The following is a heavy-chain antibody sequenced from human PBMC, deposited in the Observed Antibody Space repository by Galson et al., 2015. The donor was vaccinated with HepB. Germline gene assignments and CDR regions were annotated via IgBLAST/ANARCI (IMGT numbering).Heavy chain of an antibody. CDR1: GGTLRSFA. J-gene: IGHJ4*02. V-gene: IGHV1-69*13. CDR2: ITPLYGPV. Sequence: SVKVSCKASGGTLRSFAISWVRQAPGQGLEWMGGITPLYGPVNYAQKFQGRVTITADESTRTSYMALSSLRSDDTAIYYCARVGYSSSSAAVEYWGQGTLLTVSS. CDR3: ARVGYSSSSAAVEY. D-gene: IGHD6-6*01.